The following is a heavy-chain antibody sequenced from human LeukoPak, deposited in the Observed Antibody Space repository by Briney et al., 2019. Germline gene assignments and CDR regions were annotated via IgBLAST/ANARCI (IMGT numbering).Heavy chain of an antibody. CDR2: IYHSGST. Sequence: SETLSLTCAVSGGSISSSNWWSWIRQPPGKGLEWIGEIYHSGSTNYNPSLKSRVTISVDTSKNQFSLKLSSVTAADTAVYYCAREYDYVWGSYRYPFDYWGQGTLVTVSS. V-gene: IGHV4-4*02. CDR1: GGSISSSNW. J-gene: IGHJ4*02. CDR3: AREYDYVWGSYRYPFDY. D-gene: IGHD3-16*02.